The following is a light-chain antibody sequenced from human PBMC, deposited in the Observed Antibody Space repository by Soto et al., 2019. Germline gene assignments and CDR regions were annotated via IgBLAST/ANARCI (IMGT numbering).Light chain of an antibody. CDR1: QSVRNNY. CDR3: QQYGSSPYT. V-gene: IGKV3-20*01. Sequence: EILMTQSPGTLSLSPGDRATIACRASQSVRNNYVAWYQQKPGQAPRLFIHGASGRATGIPDRFSGSGCGTDFTLTIRRLEPEGFAVYFCQQYGSSPYTFGQGTKLAI. CDR2: GAS. J-gene: IGKJ2*01.